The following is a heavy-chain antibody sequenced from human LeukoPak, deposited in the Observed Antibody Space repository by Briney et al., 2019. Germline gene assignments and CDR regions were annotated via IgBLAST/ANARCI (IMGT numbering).Heavy chain of an antibody. CDR3: ARQGWGWFDP. D-gene: IGHD7-27*01. J-gene: IGHJ5*02. Sequence: GESLKTSCKGSGYSFTSYWNGWVRQMPGKGLEWMGIIYPGDSDNRYSPFFQGEVTISADKFISAAYLQWSSLNASATVIYCGARQGWGWFDPWSQGTLVTVSS. CDR2: IYPGDSDN. CDR1: GYSFTSYW. V-gene: IGHV5-51*01.